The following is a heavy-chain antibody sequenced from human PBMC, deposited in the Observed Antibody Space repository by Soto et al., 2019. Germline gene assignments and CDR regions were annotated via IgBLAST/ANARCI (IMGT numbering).Heavy chain of an antibody. CDR1: GDSISSSFW. V-gene: IGHV4-4*02. CDR2: IYHTEST. D-gene: IGHD4-17*01. J-gene: IGHJ4*02. Sequence: QVLLQESGPGLVKPSGTLSLTCAVSGDSISSSFWWSWVRQPPEKGLEWIGEIYHTESTVYNPSLKSRVTISLDKSKNQFSLNLDSVTAADTAVYYCARYDFGTFDYWGRGTLVTVSS. CDR3: ARYDFGTFDY.